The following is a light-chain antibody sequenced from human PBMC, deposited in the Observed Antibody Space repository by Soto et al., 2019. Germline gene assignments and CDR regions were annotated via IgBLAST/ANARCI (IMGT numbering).Light chain of an antibody. J-gene: IGLJ3*02. V-gene: IGLV1-44*01. CDR1: TSNIGGNT. CDR2: RNN. Sequence: QSVLTQPPSASGTPGQRVTISCSGSTSNIGGNTVNWFQKVPGTAPKLLIYRNNERPSGVPDRFSGSQSGTSASLAISGLQSEDDADYYCVAWDNSMRGPVFGGGTKLTVL. CDR3: VAWDNSMRGPV.